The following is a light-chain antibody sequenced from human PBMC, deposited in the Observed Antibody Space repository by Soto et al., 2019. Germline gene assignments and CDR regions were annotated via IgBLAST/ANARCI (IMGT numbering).Light chain of an antibody. CDR3: QQYSYFAT. CDR1: QSISSS. V-gene: IGKV1-5*03. Sequence: DIQMTQSPSTLSASVGDRVTITCRASQSISSSLTWYQKKAGQAPKLLIYKASIVESGVPSRFSGSGSGTEFTLTISRLQPDDSATYYCQQYSYFATFGQGTRVEVK. CDR2: KAS. J-gene: IGKJ1*01.